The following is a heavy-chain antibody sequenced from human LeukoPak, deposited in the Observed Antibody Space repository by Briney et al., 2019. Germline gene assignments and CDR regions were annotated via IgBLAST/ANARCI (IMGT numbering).Heavy chain of an antibody. CDR3: ARGDSGSYHYEYYFDY. D-gene: IGHD1-26*01. CDR1: GGSISSYY. CDR2: IYTGGST. J-gene: IGHJ4*02. Sequence: SETLSLTCTVSGGSISSYYWSWIRQPAGKGLEWIGRIYTGGSTNYSPSLKSRVTMSVDTSKNRFSLKLSSVTAADTAVYYCARGDSGSYHYEYYFDYWGQGTLVTVSS. V-gene: IGHV4-4*07.